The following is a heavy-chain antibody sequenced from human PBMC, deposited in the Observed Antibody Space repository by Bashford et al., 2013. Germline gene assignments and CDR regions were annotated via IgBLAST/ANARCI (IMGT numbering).Heavy chain of an antibody. CDR3: ANPDYGDYV. V-gene: IGHV1-18*01. J-gene: IGHJ4*02. CDR1: GYTFTSYG. CDR2: ISAYNGNT. Sequence: ASVKVSCKASGYTFTSYGISWVRQAPGQGLEWMGWISAYNGNTNYAQKLQGRVTMTTDTSTSTAYMDLRSLRAEDTAVYYCANPDYGDYVWGQGTLVTVSS. D-gene: IGHD4-17*01.